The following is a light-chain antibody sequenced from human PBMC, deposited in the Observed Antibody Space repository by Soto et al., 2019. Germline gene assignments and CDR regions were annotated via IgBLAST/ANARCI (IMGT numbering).Light chain of an antibody. CDR1: QTVNNNY. V-gene: IGKV3-20*01. J-gene: IGKJ4*01. Sequence: ELVLTQSPGTLSLSPGESATLSCRASQTVNNNYLAWYQQIPGQAPRLLISGASGRATGTPDRFSGSASGTDFTLTISRLEPEDFAVYYCQQYGSSPLTFGGGTKVDIK. CDR3: QQYGSSPLT. CDR2: GAS.